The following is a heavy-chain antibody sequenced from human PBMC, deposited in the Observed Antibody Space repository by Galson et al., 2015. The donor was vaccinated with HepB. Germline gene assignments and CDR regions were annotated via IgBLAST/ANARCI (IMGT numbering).Heavy chain of an antibody. CDR2: IYYSGST. J-gene: IGHJ5*02. CDR3: ARRISEWFGELPANWFDP. D-gene: IGHD3-10*01. Sequence: ETLSLTCTVSGGSISSSSYYWGWIRQPPGKGLEWIGSIYYSGSTYYNPSLKSRVTISVDTSKNQFSLKLSSVTAADTAVYYCARRISEWFGELPANWFDPWGQGTLVTVSS. CDR1: GGSISSSSYY. V-gene: IGHV4-39*07.